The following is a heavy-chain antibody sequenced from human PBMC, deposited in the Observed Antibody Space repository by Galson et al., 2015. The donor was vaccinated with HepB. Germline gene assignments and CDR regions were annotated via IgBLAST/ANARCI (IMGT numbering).Heavy chain of an antibody. CDR3: ARDQGSAGVRGVIMSY. CDR1: GGTFSSYT. V-gene: IGHV1-69*02. D-gene: IGHD3-10*01. J-gene: IGHJ4*02. Sequence: SVKVSCKASGGTFSSYTISWVRQAPGQGLEWMGRIIPILGIANYAQKFQGRVTITADKSTSTAYMELSSLRSEDTAVYYCARDQGSAGVRGVIMSYWGQGTLVTVSS. CDR2: IIPILGIA.